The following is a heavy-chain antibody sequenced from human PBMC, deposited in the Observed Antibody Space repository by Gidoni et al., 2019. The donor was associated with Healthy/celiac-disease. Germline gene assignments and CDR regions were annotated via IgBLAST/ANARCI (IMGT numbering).Heavy chain of an antibody. V-gene: IGHV3-13*04. CDR3: VSGIGSFQVGCLDV. CDR2: IGTFDDT. CDR1: GFTFSNYD. D-gene: IGHD1-26*01. Sequence: EVQVAESGGAWVQPGGSVRLSGAASGFTFSNYDMHWVRQATGQGREWVSSIGTFDDTHSPGAAKGRSTISSEDAKNPLDLQMSSLRAGVSAVDYCVSGIGSFQVGCLDVWGQGTTVTVSS. J-gene: IGHJ6*02.